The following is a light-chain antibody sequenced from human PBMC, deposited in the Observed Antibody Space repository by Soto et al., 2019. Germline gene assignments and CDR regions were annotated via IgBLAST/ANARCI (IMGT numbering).Light chain of an antibody. J-gene: IGLJ2*01. CDR2: EVI. CDR3: SAYTHSNTVI. Sequence: QSALTQPASVSGSPGQSITISCTGTSSDVAAYNFVSWYQQHPGEDPKLMIYEVIKRPSGISDRFSGSKSGNTASLTISGPQAEDEADYYCSAYTHSNTVIVGGGTKVTVL. V-gene: IGLV2-14*03. CDR1: SSDVAAYNF.